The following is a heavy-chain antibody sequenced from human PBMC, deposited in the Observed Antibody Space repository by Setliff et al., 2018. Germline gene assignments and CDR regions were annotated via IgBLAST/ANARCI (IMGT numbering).Heavy chain of an antibody. Sequence: SETLSLTCTVSGGSISSYYWSWIRQSPGKGLEWIGYIYYSGSTNYNPSLKSRVTISVDTSKNQFSLKLSSVTAADTAVYYCARGGDSGSYFLANHDAFDIWGQGTMVTVSS. CDR3: ARGGDSGSYFLANHDAFDI. CDR2: IYYSGST. D-gene: IGHD1-26*01. V-gene: IGHV4-59*01. J-gene: IGHJ3*02. CDR1: GGSISSYY.